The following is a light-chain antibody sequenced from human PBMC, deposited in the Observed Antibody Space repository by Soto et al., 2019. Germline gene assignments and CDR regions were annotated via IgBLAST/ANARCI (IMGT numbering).Light chain of an antibody. CDR2: LAS. CDR3: QQYGSSGT. CDR1: QSLLHSNGYNY. V-gene: IGKV2-28*01. Sequence: DIVMTQSPLPLPVTPGEPASISCRSNQSLLHSNGYNYLDWYLQKPGQSPQLLIYLASNRATGIPDRFSGSGSGTDFTLTICRLEPEDFAVYYCQQYGSSGTFGQGTKVDIK. J-gene: IGKJ1*01.